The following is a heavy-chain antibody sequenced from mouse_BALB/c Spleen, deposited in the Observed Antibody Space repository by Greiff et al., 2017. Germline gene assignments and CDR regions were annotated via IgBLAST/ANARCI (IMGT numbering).Heavy chain of an antibody. J-gene: IGHJ3*01. V-gene: IGHV5-4*02. CDR2: ISDGGSYT. D-gene: IGHD3-3*01. CDR1: GFTFSDYY. CDR3: AREGGGLPSWFAY. Sequence: EVKLMESGGGLVKPGGSLKLSCAASGFTFSDYYMYWVRQTPEKRLEWVATISDGGSYTYYPDSVKGRFTISRDNAKNNLYLQMSSLKSEDTAMYYCAREGGGLPSWFAYWGQGTLVTVSA.